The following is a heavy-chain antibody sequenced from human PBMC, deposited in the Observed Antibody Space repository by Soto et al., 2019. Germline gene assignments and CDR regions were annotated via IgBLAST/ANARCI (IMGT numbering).Heavy chain of an antibody. Sequence: GEYLKISCKGSGYSFTSYWIGWVRQMPGKGLEWMGIIYPGDSDNRYSPSFQGQGTIPANKSLSTAYLQWSSLKAQATAPYYCARRSGDRSCFYGLVVFGIETTAIGAS. J-gene: IGHJ6*01. CDR1: GYSFTSYW. CDR2: IYPGDSDN. D-gene: IGHD3-10*01. CDR3: ARRSGDRSCFYGLVV. V-gene: IGHV5-51*01.